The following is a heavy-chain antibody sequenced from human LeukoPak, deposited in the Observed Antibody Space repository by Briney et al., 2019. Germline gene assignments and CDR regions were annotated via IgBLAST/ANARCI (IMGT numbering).Heavy chain of an antibody. CDR1: GGSFSGYY. J-gene: IGHJ4*02. D-gene: IGHD3-10*01. Sequence: SETLSLTCAVYGGSFSGYYWSWIRQPPGMGLEWIGEINHSGSANYNPSLKSRVTISIDTSKNQFSLKLSSVTAADTAVYYCARGRGSGSYYLFDYWGQGTLVTVSS. CDR3: ARGRGSGSYYLFDY. V-gene: IGHV4-34*01. CDR2: INHSGSA.